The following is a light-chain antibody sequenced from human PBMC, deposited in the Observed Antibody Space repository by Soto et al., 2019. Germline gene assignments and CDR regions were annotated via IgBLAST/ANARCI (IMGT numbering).Light chain of an antibody. CDR2: AES. Sequence: DIQMTQSPSSLSASVGDRVTITCRASQDISNSLAWYQQKPGKVPKVLIYAESILQSGVPARFSGRGSGTDFTLTISSLQPEDVATYYCQKYNSAPLTFGGGTKVEI. CDR3: QKYNSAPLT. J-gene: IGKJ4*01. CDR1: QDISNS. V-gene: IGKV1-27*01.